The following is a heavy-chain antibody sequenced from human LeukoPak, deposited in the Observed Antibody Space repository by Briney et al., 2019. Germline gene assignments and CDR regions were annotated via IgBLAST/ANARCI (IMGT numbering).Heavy chain of an antibody. D-gene: IGHD1-26*01. CDR1: GFTFTNYN. Sequence: PGGSLRLSRAASGFTFTNYNMNWVRQAPGKGLEWVSSITSSSRYIYYGDPVKGRFTISRDNAKNSLFLQMNSLRAEDTAVYYCARDRGSYTLNSWGQGTLVTVSS. CDR2: ITSSSRYI. CDR3: ARDRGSYTLNS. V-gene: IGHV3-21*01. J-gene: IGHJ4*02.